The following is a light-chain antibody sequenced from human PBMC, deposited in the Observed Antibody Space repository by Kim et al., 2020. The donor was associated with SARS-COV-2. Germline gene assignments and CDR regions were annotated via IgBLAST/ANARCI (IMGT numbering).Light chain of an antibody. CDR1: SSDVGGYNY. V-gene: IGLV2-14*01. CDR3: SSYTSSSTLPYV. CDR2: EVN. J-gene: IGLJ1*01. Sequence: QSALTQPASVSGSPGQSITISCTGTSSDVGGYNYVSWYQQYPGKAPKLMIYEVNNRPSGFSNRFSGSKSGNTASLTISGLQAEDEADYYCSSYTSSSTLPYVFGTGTKVTVL.